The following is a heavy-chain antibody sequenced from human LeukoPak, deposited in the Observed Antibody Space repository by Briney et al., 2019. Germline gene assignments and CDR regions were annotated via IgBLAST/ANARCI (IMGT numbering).Heavy chain of an antibody. Sequence: PGGSLRLSCAASGFTFSSYWMSWVRQAPGKGLEWVANIKQDGGEKYYVDSVKGRFTISRDNAKNSLYLQMNSLRAEDTAVYFCASACGGDCYPSTDTFDYWGQGTLVTVSS. V-gene: IGHV3-7*01. CDR3: ASACGGDCYPSTDTFDY. J-gene: IGHJ4*02. D-gene: IGHD2-21*02. CDR2: IKQDGGEK. CDR1: GFTFSSYW.